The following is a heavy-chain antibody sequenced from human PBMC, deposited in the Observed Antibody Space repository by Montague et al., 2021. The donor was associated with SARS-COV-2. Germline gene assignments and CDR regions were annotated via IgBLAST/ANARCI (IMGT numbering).Heavy chain of an antibody. J-gene: IGHJ3*02. V-gene: IGHV4-39*01. D-gene: IGHD3-3*01. CDR3: ARTNYDFWRGHQRGGAFDI. CDR1: GGSISSSDYY. Sequence: SETLSLTCTVSGGSISSSDYYWGWIRQPPGKGLEWIGSLFYSVNTYYNPCLKSRVTISVDTSKNQFSLKPSSVTAADTAVYYCARTNYDFWRGHQRGGAFDIWGQGTMVTVSS. CDR2: LFYSVNT.